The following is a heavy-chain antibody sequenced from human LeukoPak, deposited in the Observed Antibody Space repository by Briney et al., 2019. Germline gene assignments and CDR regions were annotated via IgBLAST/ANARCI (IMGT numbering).Heavy chain of an antibody. CDR3: ATISSGHWYFDL. J-gene: IGHJ2*01. D-gene: IGHD6-25*01. Sequence: ASVKVSCQASGNMVTGYHVHWVRQAPGQGLEWMGWINANSGVTNYAQTFQGRVTLTRDTSISTAYMELSRLTSDDTAVYYCATISSGHWYFDLWGRGTLVIVSS. V-gene: IGHV1-2*02. CDR1: GNMVTGYH. CDR2: INANSGVT.